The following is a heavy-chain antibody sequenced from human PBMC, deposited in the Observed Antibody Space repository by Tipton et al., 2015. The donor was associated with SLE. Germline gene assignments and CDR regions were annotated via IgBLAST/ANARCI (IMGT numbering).Heavy chain of an antibody. D-gene: IGHD4-23*01. Sequence: TLSLTCTVSGGSISSYYWSWIRQPPGKGLEWIGYNYYSGSTNYNPSLKSRVTISVDTSKNQFSLKLSSVTAADTAVYYCAGTSPYGGFDPWGQGTLVTVSS. J-gene: IGHJ5*02. V-gene: IGHV4-59*01. CDR3: AGTSPYGGFDP. CDR1: GGSISSYY. CDR2: NYYSGST.